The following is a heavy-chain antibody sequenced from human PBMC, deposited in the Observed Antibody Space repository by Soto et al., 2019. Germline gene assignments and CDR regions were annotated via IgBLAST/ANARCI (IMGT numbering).Heavy chain of an antibody. Sequence: ASVKVSCKASGYTFTSYGISWVRQAPGRGLEWMGWISAYNGNTNYAQKLQGRVTMTTDTSTSTAYMELRSLRSDDTAVYYCAREMGGVGRDAFDIWGQGTMVTVSS. D-gene: IGHD2-8*02. CDR3: AREMGGVGRDAFDI. CDR1: GYTFTSYG. CDR2: ISAYNGNT. V-gene: IGHV1-18*01. J-gene: IGHJ3*02.